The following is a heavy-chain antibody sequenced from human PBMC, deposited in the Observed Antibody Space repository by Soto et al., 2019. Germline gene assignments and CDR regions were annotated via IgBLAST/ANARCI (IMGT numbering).Heavy chain of an antibody. Sequence: SVKVSCKASGDTFTTYTINWVRQSPGQGLEWMGGIVPILGAGNYAQKFQGRVTITADRSTTTAYLDLSSLRSDDTAVYYCAREGEGIPAHRYWGQGTLVTVSS. V-gene: IGHV1-69*08. D-gene: IGHD3-16*01. CDR3: AREGEGIPAHRY. CDR1: GDTFTTYT. J-gene: IGHJ4*02. CDR2: IVPILGAG.